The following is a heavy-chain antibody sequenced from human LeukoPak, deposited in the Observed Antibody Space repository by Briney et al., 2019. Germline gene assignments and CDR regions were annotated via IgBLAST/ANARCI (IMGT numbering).Heavy chain of an antibody. CDR3: ATIILTGRRFRNYFDY. V-gene: IGHV4-39*07. CDR1: GGSISSSSYY. J-gene: IGHJ4*02. D-gene: IGHD3-9*01. CDR2: IYYSGST. Sequence: SETLSLTCTVSGGSISSSSYYWGWIRQPPGKGLEWIGSIYYSGSTYYNPSLKSRVTISVDTSKNLFSLKLSSVTAADTAVYYCATIILTGRRFRNYFDYWGQGTLVTVSS.